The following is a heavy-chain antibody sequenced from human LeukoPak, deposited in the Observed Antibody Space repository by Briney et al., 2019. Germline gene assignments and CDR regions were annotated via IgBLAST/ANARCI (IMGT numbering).Heavy chain of an antibody. Sequence: SETLSLTCTVSGGSISSYYWSWIRQPPAKGLEWIGYIYYSGSTNYNPSLKSRVTISVDTSKNQFSLKLSSVTAADTAVYYCARFRWLAPFDYWGQGTLVTVSS. CDR1: GGSISSYY. V-gene: IGHV4-59*01. D-gene: IGHD6-19*01. CDR2: IYYSGST. J-gene: IGHJ4*02. CDR3: ARFRWLAPFDY.